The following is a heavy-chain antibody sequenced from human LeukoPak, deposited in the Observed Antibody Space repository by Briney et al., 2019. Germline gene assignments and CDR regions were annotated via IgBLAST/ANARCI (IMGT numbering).Heavy chain of an antibody. J-gene: IGHJ4*02. CDR1: GGSFSGYY. CDR2: INHSEST. D-gene: IGHD2-15*01. CDR3: ASSCSGGSCSTPTRLDY. Sequence: SETLSLTCAVYGGSFSGYYWSWIRQPPGKGLEWIGEINHSESTHYNPSLKSRVTISVDTSKNQFSLKLSSVTAADTAVYYCASSCSGGSCSTPTRLDYWGQGTLVIVSS. V-gene: IGHV4-34*01.